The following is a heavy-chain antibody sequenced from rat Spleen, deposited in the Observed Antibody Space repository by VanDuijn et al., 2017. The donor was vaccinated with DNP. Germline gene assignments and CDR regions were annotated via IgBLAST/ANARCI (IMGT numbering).Heavy chain of an antibody. CDR1: GFTFNNYW. CDR3: ARQGYYSSYISDYFDY. D-gene: IGHD1-2*01. V-gene: IGHV5-31*01. CDR2: ITGSGGNT. Sequence: EVQLVETGGGLVQPGRSLKLSCVASGFTFNNYWMAWIRQVPGKGLEWVASITGSGGNTYYPDSVKGRFTISRDNAKSTLNLHMDSLRSEDTATYYCARQGYYSSYISDYFDYWGQGVMVTVSS. J-gene: IGHJ2*01.